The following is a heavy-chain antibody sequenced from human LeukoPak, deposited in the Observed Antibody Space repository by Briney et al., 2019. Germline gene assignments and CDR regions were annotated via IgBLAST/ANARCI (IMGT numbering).Heavy chain of an antibody. CDR1: GFTFSNAW. Sequence: GGSLRLSCAASGFTFSNAWMNWARQAPGKGLEWVAKIKQDGSEKYYVDSVKGRFTISRDNAKNSLYLQMNSLRAEDTALYYCARVSYYPHDAFDIWGQGTMVTVSS. D-gene: IGHD1-26*01. V-gene: IGHV3-7*01. J-gene: IGHJ3*02. CDR2: IKQDGSEK. CDR3: ARVSYYPHDAFDI.